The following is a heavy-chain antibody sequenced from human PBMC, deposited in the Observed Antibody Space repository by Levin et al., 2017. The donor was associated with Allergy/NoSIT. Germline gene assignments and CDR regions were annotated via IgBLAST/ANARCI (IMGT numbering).Heavy chain of an antibody. Sequence: GSLRLSCTVSGGSISSYYWSWIRQPPGKGLEWIGYIYYSGSTNYNPSLKSRVTISVDTSKNQFSLKLSSVTAADTAVYYCARDSAVTSAFDIWGQGTMVTVSS. CDR3: ARDSAVTSAFDI. CDR1: GGSISSYY. D-gene: IGHD4-17*01. J-gene: IGHJ3*02. V-gene: IGHV4-59*01. CDR2: IYYSGST.